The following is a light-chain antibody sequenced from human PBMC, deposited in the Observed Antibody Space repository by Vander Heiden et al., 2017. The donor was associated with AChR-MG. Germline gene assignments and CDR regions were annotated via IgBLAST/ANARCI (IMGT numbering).Light chain of an antibody. V-gene: IGKV3D-11*01. CDR2: DTS. J-gene: IGKJ5*01. CDR3: QQRSKWRA. Sequence: EIVLTQSHATLSLSPGERATPSCRASQEGDKYVAWYQQKPGQAPRLLIYDTSKRATGIPARFSGSGPATDFTLTISSLEPEDFAVYYCQQRSKWRAFGQGTRLEIK. CDR1: QEGDKY.